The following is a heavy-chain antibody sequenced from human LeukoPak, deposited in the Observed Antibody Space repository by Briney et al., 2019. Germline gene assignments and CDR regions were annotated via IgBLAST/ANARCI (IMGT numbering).Heavy chain of an antibody. CDR1: GGSFSGYY. J-gene: IGHJ4*02. D-gene: IGHD1-26*01. Sequence: PSGTVSLTCAVYGGSFSGYYWSWIRQPPGTGLEWIGEINHSGSTNYNPSLKSRVTISVDTSKNQFSLKLSSVTAADTAVYYCARGSSGSYPNYFDYWGQGTLVTVSS. CDR2: INHSGST. V-gene: IGHV4-34*01. CDR3: ARGSSGSYPNYFDY.